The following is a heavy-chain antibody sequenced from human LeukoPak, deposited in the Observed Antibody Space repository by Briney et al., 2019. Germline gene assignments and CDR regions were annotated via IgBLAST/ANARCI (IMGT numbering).Heavy chain of an antibody. CDR3: ARGNDY. CDR1: GGSISSSY. Sequence: SETLSLTCTVSGGSISSSYWSWIRQPPGKGLEWIWYIYYSGSTNYNPSLKSRVTISVDASKNQVSLKLSSVTAADTALYCCARGNDYWGQGTLVTVSS. CDR2: IYYSGST. J-gene: IGHJ4*02. V-gene: IGHV4-59*08.